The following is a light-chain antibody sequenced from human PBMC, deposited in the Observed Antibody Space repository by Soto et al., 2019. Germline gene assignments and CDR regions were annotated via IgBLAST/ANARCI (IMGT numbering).Light chain of an antibody. J-gene: IGKJ1*01. V-gene: IGKV3-15*01. CDR1: QSVSTD. CDR2: GAS. CDR3: QQYFRWPLWT. Sequence: EVLVTQSPATLSVSPGDRATLSCRTSQSVSTDLAWYQQRPGQAPRLLIYGASTRATGVPDRFSGSGSGTDFSLTISSLQSEDSAVYFCQQYFRWPLWTFGQGTKVEIK.